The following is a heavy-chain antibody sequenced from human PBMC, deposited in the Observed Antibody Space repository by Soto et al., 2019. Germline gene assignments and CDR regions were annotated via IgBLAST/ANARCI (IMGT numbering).Heavy chain of an antibody. CDR1: GFTFSDYY. CDR3: AGAIRYSGYESLAFAI. D-gene: IGHD5-12*01. V-gene: IGHV3-11*01. J-gene: IGHJ3*02. CDR2: ISSSGSTI. Sequence: QVQLVESRGGLVKPGGSLRLSCAASGFTFSDYYMSWIRQAPGKGLEWVSYISSSGSTIYYALSVKGRFTISRDNAKNSLYLQMNSFRAENTAVYYCAGAIRYSGYESLAFAICGQGRMVTVSS.